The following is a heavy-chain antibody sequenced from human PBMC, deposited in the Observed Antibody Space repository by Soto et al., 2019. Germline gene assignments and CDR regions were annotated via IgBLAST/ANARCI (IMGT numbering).Heavy chain of an antibody. V-gene: IGHV4-61*01. D-gene: IGHD4-4*01. CDR1: GGSVSSGSYY. CDR3: ARGRVTTAHFDY. Sequence: QVQLQESGPGLVKPSETLSLTCTVSGGSVSSGSYYWSWIRQPPGKGLEWIGYIYYSGSTNYNPPLKSRVTISVDTSKNQFALKLSSVTAADTAVYYCARGRVTTAHFDYWGQGTLVTVSS. CDR2: IYYSGST. J-gene: IGHJ4*02.